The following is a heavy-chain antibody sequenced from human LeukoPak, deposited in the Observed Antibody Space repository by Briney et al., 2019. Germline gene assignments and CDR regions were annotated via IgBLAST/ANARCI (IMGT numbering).Heavy chain of an antibody. J-gene: IGHJ3*02. D-gene: IGHD1-7*01. CDR3: ARDSGNYLDAFDI. Sequence: GGSLRLSCAASAFTFSSYGMNWVRQAPGKGLEWLSYISSSGATIYYADSVRGRFTMSRDNAKNSLYLQMNSLRAEDTAVYYCARDSGNYLDAFDIWGQGTMVTVSS. CDR2: ISSSGATI. V-gene: IGHV3-48*04. CDR1: AFTFSSYG.